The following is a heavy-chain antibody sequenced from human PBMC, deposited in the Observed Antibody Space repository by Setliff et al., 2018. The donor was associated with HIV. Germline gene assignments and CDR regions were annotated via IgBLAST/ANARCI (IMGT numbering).Heavy chain of an antibody. CDR1: GYRFIGHY. CDR2: INPETGDP. Sequence: GASVKVSCKTSGYRFIGHYLHWVRLAPGQGPEWVGWINPETGDPNYAQKFRGRVLMTRDTSITTAFLHVAKLTSDDTAIYYCATGIPSDLDYWGQGTRVTVSS. D-gene: IGHD2-21*01. J-gene: IGHJ4*01. CDR3: ATGIPSDLDY. V-gene: IGHV1-2*02.